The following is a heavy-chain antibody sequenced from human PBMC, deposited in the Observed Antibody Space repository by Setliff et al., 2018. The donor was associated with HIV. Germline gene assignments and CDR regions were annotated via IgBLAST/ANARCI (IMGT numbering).Heavy chain of an antibody. J-gene: IGHJ6*02. Sequence: SVKVSCKASGGTFSNCAVTWVRQAPGQGLEWMGGSIPLFGTTNYAQNFQGRVTISRDTSASTAYMELSSLRSEDTAVYYCARDSAIVTTIIDHYYGMDVWGQGTTVTVSS. CDR2: SIPLFGTT. V-gene: IGHV1-69*05. CDR1: GGTFSNCA. CDR3: ARDSAIVTTIIDHYYGMDV. D-gene: IGHD5-12*01.